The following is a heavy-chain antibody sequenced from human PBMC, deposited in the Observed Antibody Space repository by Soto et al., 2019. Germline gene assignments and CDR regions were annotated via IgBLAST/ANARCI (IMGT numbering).Heavy chain of an antibody. V-gene: IGHV1-46*01. Sequence: PSVKVSCKESGYTFTSYYIHWVRQAPGQGLEWMGIFNPTGDTASYAQKLQGRVTMTRDTSTGTAYMELGSLRSEDTAVYYCARGGRIVDTGIGYYYYHAMDVWGQGTTVTVSS. D-gene: IGHD5-18*01. CDR1: GYTFTSYY. J-gene: IGHJ6*02. CDR3: ARGGRIVDTGIGYYYYHAMDV. CDR2: FNPTGDTA.